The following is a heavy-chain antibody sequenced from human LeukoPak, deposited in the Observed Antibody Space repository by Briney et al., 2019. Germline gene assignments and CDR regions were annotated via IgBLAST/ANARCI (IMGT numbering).Heavy chain of an antibody. V-gene: IGHV4-30-4*01. CDR3: ARGKSTVTNHAFDI. J-gene: IGHJ3*02. D-gene: IGHD4-17*01. CDR1: GGSISSVDYY. Sequence: SETLSLTCTVSGGSISSVDYYWRWIRQPPGTGLEWIGYIYYSGTTYYNPSLKSRVTISVDTSKKQFSLRLSSVTAADTAVFYCARGKSTVTNHAFDIWGQGTMVTVSS. CDR2: IYYSGTT.